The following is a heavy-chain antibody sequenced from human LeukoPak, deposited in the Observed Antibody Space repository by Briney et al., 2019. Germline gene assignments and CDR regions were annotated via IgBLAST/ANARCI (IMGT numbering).Heavy chain of an antibody. J-gene: IGHJ4*02. CDR2: VYTNGNS. Sequence: PSETLSLTCTVSGGSISSSNDQWVWIRQPPEAGLEWIWRVYTNGNSYSSPSLKSRVTISLDTSKKHFSLKLTYVTAADAALSCCAMRHAGDFPYWGRGTVVAVSS. V-gene: IGHV4-39*02. CDR1: GGSISSSNDQ. CDR3: AMRHAGDFPY.